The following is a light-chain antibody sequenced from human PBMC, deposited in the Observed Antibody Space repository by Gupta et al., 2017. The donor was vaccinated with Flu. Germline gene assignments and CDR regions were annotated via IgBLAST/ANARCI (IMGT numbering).Light chain of an antibody. J-gene: IGKJ3*01. CDR1: RDINSD. CDR3: QQYNRWPPYT. Sequence: EVVMTQSPDTLSVSPGERATLSCRASRDINSDLAWYQQKPGQAPRLLIHGASTRATGIPARFSGSGFGTEYTLTISSLQSEDFAIYYCQQYNRWPPYTFGSGTTVEIK. V-gene: IGKV3-15*01. CDR2: GAS.